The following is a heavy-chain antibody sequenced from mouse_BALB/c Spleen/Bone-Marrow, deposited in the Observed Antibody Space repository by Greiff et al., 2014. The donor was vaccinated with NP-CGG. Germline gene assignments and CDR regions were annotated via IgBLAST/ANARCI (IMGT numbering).Heavy chain of an antibody. Sequence: VQLQQSGTVLARPGASVKVSCKASGYTFTSYWMHWVKQRPGQGLEWIGAIYPGNSDTSYNQKFKGKAKLTAVTSTSTAYMELSSLTNEDSAVYYCTRSWDRYYFDYWGQGTTLTVSS. CDR1: GYTFTSYW. CDR3: TRSWDRYYFDY. V-gene: IGHV1-5*01. D-gene: IGHD3-3*01. CDR2: IYPGNSDT. J-gene: IGHJ2*01.